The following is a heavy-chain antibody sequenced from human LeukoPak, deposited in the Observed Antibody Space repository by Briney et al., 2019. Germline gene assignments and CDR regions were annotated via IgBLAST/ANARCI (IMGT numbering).Heavy chain of an antibody. CDR2: IIPIFGTA. CDR1: GGTFSSYA. CDR3: ASAQVGRYSGYDWYYYYYMDV. Sequence: SVKVSCKASGGTFSSYAISWVRQAPGQGLEWMGGIIPIFGTANYAQKFQGRVTITADESTSTAYMELSSLRSEDTAVHYCASAQVGRYSGYDWYYYYYMDVWGTGTTVTISS. J-gene: IGHJ6*03. V-gene: IGHV1-69*13. D-gene: IGHD5-12*01.